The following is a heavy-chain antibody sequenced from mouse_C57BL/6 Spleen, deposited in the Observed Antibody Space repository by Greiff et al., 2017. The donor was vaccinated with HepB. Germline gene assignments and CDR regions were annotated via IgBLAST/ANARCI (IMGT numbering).Heavy chain of an antibody. CDR2: IDPEDGDT. Sequence: EVQLQQSGAELVRPGASVKLSCTASGFNIKDYYMHWVKQMPEQGLEWIGRIDPEDGDTEYAPKFQGKAIMTADTSYNTAYLQLSSLPSEDTAVYYYTTDRKVGDRAIDYWGEGTSVTVSS. V-gene: IGHV14-1*01. D-gene: IGHD1-3*01. J-gene: IGHJ4*01. CDR3: TTDRKVGDRAIDY. CDR1: GFNIKDYY.